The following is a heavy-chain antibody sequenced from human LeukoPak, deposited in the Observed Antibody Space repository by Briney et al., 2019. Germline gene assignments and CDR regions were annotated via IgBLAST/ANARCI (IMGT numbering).Heavy chain of an antibody. J-gene: IGHJ4*02. CDR1: GFTFSSYG. CDR2: IWYDGSNK. V-gene: IGHV3-33*01. CDR3: ARDLYRRHFDY. D-gene: IGHD1-1*01. Sequence: GGSLRLSCAASGFTFSSYGMHWVRQAPGKGLEWVAVIWYDGSNKYYADSVKGRFTISRDNSKNTLYLQMNSLRAEDTAVYYCARDLYRRHFDYWGQGTLVTVSS.